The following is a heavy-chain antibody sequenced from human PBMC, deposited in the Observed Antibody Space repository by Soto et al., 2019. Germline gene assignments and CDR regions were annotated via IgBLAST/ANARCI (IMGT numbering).Heavy chain of an antibody. CDR1: GFTFAGYA. Sequence: GGSLRLSCAASGFTFAGYAMSWVRQAPGKGLEWVSVITGGGGSTYYADSVKGRFTIFRDNFKNTLYLQMNSLRAEDTAVYYCAKEAGLYISRSSVGPDYWGQGILVTVSS. D-gene: IGHD6-6*01. V-gene: IGHV3-23*01. J-gene: IGHJ4*02. CDR3: AKEAGLYISRSSVGPDY. CDR2: ITGGGGST.